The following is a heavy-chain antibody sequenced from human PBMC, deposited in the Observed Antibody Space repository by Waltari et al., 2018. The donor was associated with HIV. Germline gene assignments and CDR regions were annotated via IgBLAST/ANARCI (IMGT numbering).Heavy chain of an antibody. D-gene: IGHD3-3*01. V-gene: IGHV1-69*02. CDR2: FVHMVQRR. CDR1: GGTFGAFQ. CDR3: LLGSHYYESAAYYEH. Sequence: QVQLVQSGSQLKTPGSSLKVSCTASGGTFGAFQINWVRQAPGQGLEWLGRFVHMVQRRFSSEKLRARLTVTADKSTTTAFMELAALTSQDTAVYYCLLGSHYYESAAYYEHWGPGPRVTVSS. J-gene: IGHJ4*01.